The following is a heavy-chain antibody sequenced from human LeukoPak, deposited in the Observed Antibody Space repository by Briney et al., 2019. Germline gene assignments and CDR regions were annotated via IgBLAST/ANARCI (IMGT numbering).Heavy chain of an antibody. J-gene: IGHJ4*02. Sequence: SLRLSCAASGFTFDDYAMHWVRQAPGKGLEWVSGISWNSGSIGYADSVKGRFIISRDNAKNSLYLQMNSLRAEDTALYYCAKDSGYDYGGDFDYWGQGTLVTVSS. D-gene: IGHD5-12*01. V-gene: IGHV3-9*01. CDR3: AKDSGYDYGGDFDY. CDR1: GFTFDDYA. CDR2: ISWNSGSI.